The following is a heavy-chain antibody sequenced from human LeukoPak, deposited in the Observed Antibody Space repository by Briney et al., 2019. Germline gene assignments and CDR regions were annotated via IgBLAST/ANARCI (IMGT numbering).Heavy chain of an antibody. CDR2: ISGSGGST. J-gene: IGHJ5*02. CDR1: GFTFSSYW. CDR3: AKKVGATYYNWFDP. V-gene: IGHV3-23*01. Sequence: GGSLRLSCAASGFTFSSYWMHWVRQAPGKGLEWVSAISGSGGSTYYADSVKGRFTISRDNSKNTLYLQMNSLRAEDTAVYYCAKKVGATYYNWFDPWGQGTLVTVSS. D-gene: IGHD1-26*01.